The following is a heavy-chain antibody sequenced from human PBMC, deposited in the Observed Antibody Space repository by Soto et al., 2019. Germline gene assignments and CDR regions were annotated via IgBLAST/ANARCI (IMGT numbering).Heavy chain of an antibody. D-gene: IGHD2-8*02. J-gene: IGHJ3*02. V-gene: IGHV1-69*04. CDR1: GGTFSSYT. CDR3: ARDSLLVSAFDI. CDR2: IIPILGIA. Sequence: SVKVSCKASGGTFSSYTISWVRQAPGQGLEWMGRIIPILGIANYAQKFQGRVTITADKSTSTAYMELSSLRSEDTAVYYCARDSLLVSAFDIWGQGTMVTVSS.